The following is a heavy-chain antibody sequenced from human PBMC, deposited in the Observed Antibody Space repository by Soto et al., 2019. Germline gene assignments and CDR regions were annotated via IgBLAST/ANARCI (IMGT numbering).Heavy chain of an antibody. Sequence: GGSLRLSCAASGFTFSSNSMNWVRQAPGKGLEWISYITSSSSTIYYADSVKGRFTISRDNAKNSVYLQMNSLRDEDTAVYYCARGRVGTAYFDYWGQGALVTVAS. CDR3: ARGRVGTAYFDY. CDR1: GFTFSSNS. J-gene: IGHJ4*02. D-gene: IGHD2-21*02. CDR2: ITSSSSTI. V-gene: IGHV3-48*02.